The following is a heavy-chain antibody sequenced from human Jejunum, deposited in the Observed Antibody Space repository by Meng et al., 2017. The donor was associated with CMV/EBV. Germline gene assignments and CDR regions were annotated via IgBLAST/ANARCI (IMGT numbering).Heavy chain of an antibody. Sequence: SYYWRWIRQPAGKGLEYIGRIYTSGTTYYNPSLESRAAISVDTSKNQFSLNLSSVTAADTAVYYCARGERTAGYCTSTSCYAAFDPWGQGTLVTVSS. D-gene: IGHD2-2*01. CDR2: IYTSGTT. CDR1: SYY. V-gene: IGHV4-61*02. CDR3: ARGERTAGYCTSTSCYAAFDP. J-gene: IGHJ5*02.